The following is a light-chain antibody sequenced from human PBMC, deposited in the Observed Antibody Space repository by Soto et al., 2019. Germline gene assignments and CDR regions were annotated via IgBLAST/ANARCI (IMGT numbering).Light chain of an antibody. V-gene: IGLV7-46*01. Sequence: QAVVTQEPSLTVSPGGTVTLTCGSSTGAVTSGHYPYWFQQKPGQAPRTLIYDTNNKHSWTPARFSGSLLGGKAALTLSGAQPEDEAEYYCLLSYSGASPWVFGGGTKVTVL. CDR3: LLSYSGASPWV. J-gene: IGLJ3*02. CDR2: DTN. CDR1: TGAVTSGHY.